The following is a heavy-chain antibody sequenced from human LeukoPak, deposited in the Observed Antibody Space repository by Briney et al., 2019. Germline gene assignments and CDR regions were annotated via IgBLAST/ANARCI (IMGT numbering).Heavy chain of an antibody. Sequence: GGSLRLSCAASGFTFSSYQMNWVRQAPGKGLEWVSYISSSGSTIYYADSVKGRFTISRDNAKNSLYLQMNSLRAEDTAVYYCARDREDVDTASVAFDIWGQGTMVTVSS. V-gene: IGHV3-48*03. J-gene: IGHJ3*02. CDR3: ARDREDVDTASVAFDI. D-gene: IGHD5-18*01. CDR1: GFTFSSYQ. CDR2: ISSSGSTI.